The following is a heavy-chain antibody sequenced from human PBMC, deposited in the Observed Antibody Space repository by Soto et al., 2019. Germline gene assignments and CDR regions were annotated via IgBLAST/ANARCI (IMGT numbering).Heavy chain of an antibody. Sequence: GGSLRLSCAASGFTFSNAWMSWVRQAPGKGLEWVGRIKSKTDGGTTDYATPVKGRFTIARDYSKNKLYLQMNSLKTQDTAVYYFSSEIPSIAARQAFDYWGQGTLVTVSS. CDR2: IKSKTDGGTT. D-gene: IGHD6-6*01. CDR1: GFTFSNAW. CDR3: SSEIPSIAARQAFDY. J-gene: IGHJ4*02. V-gene: IGHV3-15*01.